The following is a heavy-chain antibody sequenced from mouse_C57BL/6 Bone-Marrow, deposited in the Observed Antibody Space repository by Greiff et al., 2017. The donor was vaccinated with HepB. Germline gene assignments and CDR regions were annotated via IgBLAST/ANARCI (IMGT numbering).Heavy chain of an antibody. D-gene: IGHD2-4*01. J-gene: IGHJ2*01. CDR1: GFTFSSYG. CDR2: ISSGGSYT. V-gene: IGHV5-6*01. Sequence: EVKLMESGGDLVKPGGSLKLSCAASGFTFSSYGMSWVRQTPDKRLEWVATISSGGSYTYYPDSVKGRFTISRDNAKNTLYLQRSSLKSEDTAMYYCAREIDYDYDKDYFDYWGQGTTLTVSS. CDR3: AREIDYDYDKDYFDY.